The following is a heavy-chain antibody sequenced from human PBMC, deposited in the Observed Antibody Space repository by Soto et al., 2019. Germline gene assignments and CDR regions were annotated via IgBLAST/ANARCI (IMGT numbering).Heavy chain of an antibody. Sequence: GGSLRLSCAASGFTFSSYGMHWVRQAPGKGLEWVAVISYDGSNKYYADSVKGRFTISRDNSKNTLYLQMNSLRAEDTAVYYCAKDRKILWFGEPPDYWGQGTLVTVSS. V-gene: IGHV3-30*18. D-gene: IGHD3-10*01. CDR1: GFTFSSYG. J-gene: IGHJ4*02. CDR3: AKDRKILWFGEPPDY. CDR2: ISYDGSNK.